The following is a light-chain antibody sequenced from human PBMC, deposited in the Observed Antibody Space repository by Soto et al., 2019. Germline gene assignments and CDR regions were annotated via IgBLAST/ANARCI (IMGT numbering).Light chain of an antibody. V-gene: IGLV1-40*01. Sequence: QSVLTQPPSVSGAPGQRVTISCTGSSSNIGAGYDVHWYQQLPGTAPKLIVYEDIKRPSGASGRFSGSTSANTASLTVSGLQAEDEAHYYCCSYAGSNNRVFGGGTKLTVL. J-gene: IGLJ3*02. CDR2: EDI. CDR3: CSYAGSNNRV. CDR1: SSNIGAGYD.